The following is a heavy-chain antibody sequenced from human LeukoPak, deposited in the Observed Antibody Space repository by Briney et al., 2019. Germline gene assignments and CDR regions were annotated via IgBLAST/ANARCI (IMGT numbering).Heavy chain of an antibody. CDR1: GFSFDDYA. CDR3: AKSRDDGTGYYYDY. V-gene: IGHV3-9*01. D-gene: IGHD3-9*01. J-gene: IGHJ4*02. CDR2: ISRNSYNI. Sequence: TGGSLRLSCEASGFSFDDYAMPWVRQAPGKGREWVAGISRNSYNIAYGDSVKGRFTISRDNAKKSLSLQMNSLGTEDTAFYYCAKSRDDGTGYYYDYWGQGVLVTVAS.